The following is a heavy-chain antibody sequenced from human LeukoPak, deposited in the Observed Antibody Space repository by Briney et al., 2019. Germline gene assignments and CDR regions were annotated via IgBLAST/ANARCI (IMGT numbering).Heavy chain of an antibody. J-gene: IGHJ6*03. D-gene: IGHD1-26*01. CDR3: AKQIVGATVDYYYYMDV. CDR2: IYSGGST. Sequence: GGSLRLSCAASGFTVSSNYMSWVRQAPGKGLEWVSVIYSGGSTYYADSVKGRFTISRDNSKNTLYLQMNSLRAEDTAVYYCAKQIVGATVDYYYYMDVWGKGTTVTVSS. CDR1: GFTVSSNY. V-gene: IGHV3-66*04.